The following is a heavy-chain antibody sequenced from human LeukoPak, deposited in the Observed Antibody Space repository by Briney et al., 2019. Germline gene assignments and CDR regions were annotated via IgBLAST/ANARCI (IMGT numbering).Heavy chain of an antibody. CDR1: GYTFTVYY. J-gene: IGHJ6*03. CDR2: INPNSGGT. V-gene: IGHV1-2*02. CDR3: ARDAYYDFWSGDRDYYYMDV. D-gene: IGHD3-3*01. Sequence: GASVKVSCKASGYTFTVYYMHWVRQAPGQGIEWMGWINPNSGGTNYAQKFQGRVTMTRDTSISTAYMELGRLRSDDTAVYYCARDAYYDFWSGDRDYYYMDVWGKGTTVTASS.